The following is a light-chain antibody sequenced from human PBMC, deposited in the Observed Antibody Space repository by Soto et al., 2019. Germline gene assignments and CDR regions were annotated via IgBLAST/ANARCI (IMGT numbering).Light chain of an antibody. V-gene: IGLV2-14*01. CDR2: DVS. CDR3: SSYSPSTTYF. J-gene: IGLJ1*01. CDR1: SSDVGGYNS. Sequence: QSVLTQPASVSGSPGQSITISCTGTSSDVGGYNSVSWYQQHPGKAPKLMIHDVSNRASGVSSRFSGSKSDNTASLTISGLQAYVAAHYYCSSYSPSTTYFFGTGTKVTVL.